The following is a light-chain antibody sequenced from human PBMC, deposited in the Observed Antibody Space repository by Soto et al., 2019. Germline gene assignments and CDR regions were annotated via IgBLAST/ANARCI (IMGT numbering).Light chain of an antibody. J-gene: IGKJ1*01. CDR2: KAS. CDR1: QTISSW. V-gene: IGKV1-5*03. Sequence: DIQMTQSPSSLSASVGDRVTITRRASQTISSWLAWYQHKPGKAPKLLIYKASTLKSGVPSSFSGSGSGTEFTLTISSLQPDDFATYYCQHYNSYSEAFGQGTKVDIK. CDR3: QHYNSYSEA.